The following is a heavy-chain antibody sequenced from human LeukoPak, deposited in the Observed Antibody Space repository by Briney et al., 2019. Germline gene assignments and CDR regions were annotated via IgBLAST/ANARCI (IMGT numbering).Heavy chain of an antibody. CDR3: AHRLGPGHSSGYCVD. Sequence: GSGPTLVQPTRTLTLTCTYPGFSLSTSGVGVGWIRQPPGKALEWLALIYWNDDKRYSPSLKSRLTITKDTSKNQVVLTMTNMDPVDTATYYCAHRLGPGHSSGYCVDWGKGTLDSVPS. D-gene: IGHD3-22*01. CDR1: GFSLSTSGVG. J-gene: IGHJ4*02. V-gene: IGHV2-5*01. CDR2: IYWNDDK.